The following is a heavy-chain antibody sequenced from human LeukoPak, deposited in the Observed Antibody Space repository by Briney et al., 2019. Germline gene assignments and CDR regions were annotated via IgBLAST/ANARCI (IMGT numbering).Heavy chain of an antibody. J-gene: IGHJ4*02. CDR2: IYYSGST. CDR1: GGSISSGDYY. CDR3: ARGVSGSYFSPD. V-gene: IGHV4-30-4*01. Sequence: SPTLSLTCTVSGGSISSGDYYWSWIRQPPGQGLEWIGYIYYSGSTYYNPSLKSRVTISVDTSKNQFSLKLSSVTAADTAVYYCARGVSGSYFSPDWGQGTLVTVSS. D-gene: IGHD1-26*01.